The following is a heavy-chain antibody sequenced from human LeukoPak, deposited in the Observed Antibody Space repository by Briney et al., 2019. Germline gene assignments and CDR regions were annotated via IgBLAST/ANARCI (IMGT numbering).Heavy chain of an antibody. CDR2: ISGSGDST. V-gene: IGHV3-23*01. J-gene: IGHJ4*02. D-gene: IGHD6-19*01. CDR3: ARRSGIAVAGAFDY. CDR1: GFTFSTFA. Sequence: GGSLRLSCAASGFTFSTFAMIWVRQPPGKGLEWVSGISGSGDSTYYADSVKGRFTISRDNSKNTLYLQMNSLRAEDTAVYYCARRSGIAVAGAFDYWGQGTLVTVSS.